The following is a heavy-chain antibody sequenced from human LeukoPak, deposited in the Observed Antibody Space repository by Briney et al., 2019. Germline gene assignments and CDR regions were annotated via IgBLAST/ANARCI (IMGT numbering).Heavy chain of an antibody. Sequence: GASVNVSCQASGYTFTSYGISWVRQAPGQGLEWMGLISAYNGNSNYAQRLQGRVTNNSNTSISTAYMELSSLRSEDTAVYYCARGQGLYDILTGYYSSHAFDIWGQGTLVTVSS. CDR2: ISAYNGNS. D-gene: IGHD3-9*01. CDR1: GYTFTSYG. J-gene: IGHJ3*02. CDR3: ARGQGLYDILTGYYSSHAFDI. V-gene: IGHV1-18*01.